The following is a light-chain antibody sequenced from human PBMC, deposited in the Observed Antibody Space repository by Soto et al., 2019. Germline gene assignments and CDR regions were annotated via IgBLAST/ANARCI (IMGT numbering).Light chain of an antibody. Sequence: QSVLTQPPSVSGAPGQRVTISCTGSSSNIGANYDVHWYQQRPGTAPKLLIFGNSNRPSGVPDRFSGSKSGTSASLAITGLQAEDEGVYYCQSYDSTLSARYVFGTGTKLTVL. V-gene: IGLV1-40*01. J-gene: IGLJ1*01. CDR3: QSYDSTLSARYV. CDR2: GNS. CDR1: SSNIGANYD.